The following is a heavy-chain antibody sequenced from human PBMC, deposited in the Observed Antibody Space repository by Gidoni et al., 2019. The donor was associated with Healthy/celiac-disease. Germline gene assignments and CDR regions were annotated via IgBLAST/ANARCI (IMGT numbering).Heavy chain of an antibody. V-gene: IGHV4-34*01. CDR3: ARLRPQMGQH. CDR2: INHSGST. J-gene: IGHJ1*01. CDR1: GGSFSGYY. Sequence: QVQLQQWGAGLLKPSETLSLTCAVYGGSFSGYYWSWIRQPPGKGLEWIGEINHSGSTNYNPSLKRRVTISVDTSKNQFSLKLRSVTAADTAVYYCARLRPQMGQHWGQGTLVTVSS.